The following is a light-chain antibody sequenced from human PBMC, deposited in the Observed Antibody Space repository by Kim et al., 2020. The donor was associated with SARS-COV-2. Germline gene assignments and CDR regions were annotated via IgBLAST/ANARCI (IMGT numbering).Light chain of an antibody. CDR2: GAS. CDR1: HDISNF. Sequence: ASVGDRVTITCQASHDISNFLSWYQQKPGKAPKLLIFGASDLDVGVPSSFSGSGSGTHFSFTITSLQPDDFATYYCQQYDSYPFTFGGGTKVDIK. V-gene: IGKV1-33*01. J-gene: IGKJ4*01. CDR3: QQYDSYPFT.